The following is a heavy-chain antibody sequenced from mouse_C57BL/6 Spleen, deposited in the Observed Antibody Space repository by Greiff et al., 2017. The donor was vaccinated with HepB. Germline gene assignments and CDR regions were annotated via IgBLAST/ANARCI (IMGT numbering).Heavy chain of an antibody. D-gene: IGHD1-1*01. J-gene: IGHJ2*01. CDR3: ARRRDYGSSYRSYFDY. CDR1: GYTFTDYN. CDR2: INPNNGGT. V-gene: IGHV1-18*01. Sequence: EVQLQQSGPELVKPGASVKIPCKASGYTFTDYNMDWVKQSHGKSLEWIGDINPNNGGTIYNQKFKGKATLTVDKSSSTAYMELRSLTSEDTAVYYCARRRDYGSSYRSYFDYWGQGTTLTVSS.